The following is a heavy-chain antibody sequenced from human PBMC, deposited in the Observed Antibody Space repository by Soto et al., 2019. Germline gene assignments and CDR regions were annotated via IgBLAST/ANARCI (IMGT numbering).Heavy chain of an antibody. CDR1: GDSIRSTRYY. J-gene: IGHJ6*02. V-gene: IGHV4-39*01. D-gene: IGHD6-13*01. Sequence: SETLSLTCTVSGDSIRSTRYYWGWIRPSPGKGLEWIGSIYYSGSTYYNPSLKSRVTISVDTSKNQFSLKLSSVTAADTAVYYCARGAHVAAAGTETYYYYYYGMDVWGQGTTVTVSS. CDR2: IYYSGST. CDR3: ARGAHVAAAGTETYYYYYYGMDV.